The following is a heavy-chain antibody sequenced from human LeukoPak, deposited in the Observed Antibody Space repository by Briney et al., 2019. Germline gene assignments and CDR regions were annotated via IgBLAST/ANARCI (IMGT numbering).Heavy chain of an antibody. D-gene: IGHD6-19*01. CDR2: IKRDGSEK. CDR3: ARDPVYSSGWDYFDY. J-gene: IGHJ4*02. Sequence: GGSLRLSCAASGFTVSSNYMSWVRQAPGKGLEWVANIKRDGSEKYYVDSVKGRFTISRDNAKNSLYLQMNSLRAEDTAVYYCARDPVYSSGWDYFDYWGQGTLVTVSS. V-gene: IGHV3-7*01. CDR1: GFTVSSNY.